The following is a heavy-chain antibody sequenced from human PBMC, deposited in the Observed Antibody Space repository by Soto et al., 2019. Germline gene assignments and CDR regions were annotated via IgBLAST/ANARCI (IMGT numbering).Heavy chain of an antibody. J-gene: IGHJ3*02. Sequence: ASVKVSCKASGYTFTSYAMHWVRQAPGQRLGWMGWINAGNGNTKYSQKFQGRVTITRDTSASTAYMELSSLRSEDTAVYYCATLYYDILTGDPDDAFDIWGQGTMVTVS. V-gene: IGHV1-3*01. CDR1: GYTFTSYA. CDR2: INAGNGNT. D-gene: IGHD3-9*01. CDR3: ATLYYDILTGDPDDAFDI.